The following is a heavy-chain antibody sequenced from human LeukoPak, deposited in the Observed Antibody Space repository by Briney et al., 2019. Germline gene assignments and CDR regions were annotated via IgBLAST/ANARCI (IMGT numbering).Heavy chain of an antibody. CDR3: AAGDYGDYVRMGVSGY. Sequence: VASVKVSCKASGGTFSSYAISWVRQAPGQGLEWMGRIIPILGIANYAQKFQGRVTITADKSTSTAYMELSSLRSEDTAVYYCAAGDYGDYVRMGVSGYWGQGTLVTVSS. CDR1: GGTFSSYA. D-gene: IGHD4-17*01. V-gene: IGHV1-69*04. CDR2: IIPILGIA. J-gene: IGHJ4*02.